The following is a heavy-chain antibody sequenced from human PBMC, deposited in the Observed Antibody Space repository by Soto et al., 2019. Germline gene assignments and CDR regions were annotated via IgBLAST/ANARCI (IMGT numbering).Heavy chain of an antibody. Sequence: VESGGGVVQPGRSLRLSCAASGFTFSSYGMHWVRQAPGKGLEWVAVISYDGSNKYYADSVKGRFTISRDNSKNTLYLQMNSLRAEDTAVYYCAKATVTLDYWGQGTLVTVSS. CDR3: AKATVTLDY. D-gene: IGHD4-17*01. J-gene: IGHJ4*02. CDR1: GFTFSSYG. V-gene: IGHV3-30*18. CDR2: ISYDGSNK.